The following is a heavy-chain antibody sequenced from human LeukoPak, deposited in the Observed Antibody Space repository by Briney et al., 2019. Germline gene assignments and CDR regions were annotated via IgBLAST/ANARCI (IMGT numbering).Heavy chain of an antibody. D-gene: IGHD6-6*01. V-gene: IGHV2-5*01. CDR3: ARRGISSSFDF. Sequence: TLSLTCVVSGGSISNTNWWSWVRQPPGQGLEWLALIFWNDDKRYSPSLKSRLSITKDTSKNQVVLTMTNMDPVDTATYYCARRGISSSFDFWGQGTLVTVSS. CDR1: GGSISNTNW. J-gene: IGHJ4*02. CDR2: IFWNDDK.